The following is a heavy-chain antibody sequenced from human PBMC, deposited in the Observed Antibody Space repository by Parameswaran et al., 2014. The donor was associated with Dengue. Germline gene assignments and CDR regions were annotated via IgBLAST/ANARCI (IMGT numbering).Heavy chain of an antibody. D-gene: IGHD1-26*01. Sequence: WIRQPPGKGLEWVSGISWNSGSIGYADSVKGRFTISRDNAKNSLYLQMNSLRAEDTALYYCAKVGREWELSHRFDYWGQGTLVTVSS. CDR2: ISWNSGSI. J-gene: IGHJ4*02. V-gene: IGHV3-9*01. CDR3: AKVGREWELSHRFDY.